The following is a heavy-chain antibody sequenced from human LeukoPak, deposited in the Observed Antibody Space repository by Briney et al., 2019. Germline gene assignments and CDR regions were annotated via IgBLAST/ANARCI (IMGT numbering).Heavy chain of an antibody. CDR1: GFTFSSYS. Sequence: GGSLRLSCAASGFTFSSYSMNWVRQAPGKGLEWVSSISSSSSYIYYADSVKGRFTISRDNAKNSLYLQMNSLRAEDTAVYYCARDNNGYHLFDYWGQGTLVTVSS. J-gene: IGHJ4*02. V-gene: IGHV3-21*01. CDR2: ISSSSSYI. D-gene: IGHD2-8*01. CDR3: ARDNNGYHLFDY.